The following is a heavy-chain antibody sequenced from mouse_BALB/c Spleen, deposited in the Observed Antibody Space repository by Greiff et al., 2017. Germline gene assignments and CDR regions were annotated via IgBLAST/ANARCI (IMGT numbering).Heavy chain of an antibody. V-gene: IGHV5-6-3*01. CDR1: GFTFSSYG. J-gene: IGHJ3*01. CDR2: INSNGGST. CDR3: AREELGRWGFAY. Sequence: EVPGVESGGGLVQPGGSLKLSCAASGFTFSSYGMSWVRQTPDKRLELVATINSNGGSTYYPDSVKGRFTISRDNAKNTLYLQMSSLKSEDTAMYYCAREELGRWGFAYWGQGTLVTVSA. D-gene: IGHD4-1*01.